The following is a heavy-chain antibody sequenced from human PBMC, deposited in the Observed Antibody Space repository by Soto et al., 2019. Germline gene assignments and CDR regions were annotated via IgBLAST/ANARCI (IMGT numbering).Heavy chain of an antibody. Sequence: SETLSLTCTVSGGSISSSSYYWGWIRQPPGKGLVWIGSIYYSGINSYKPSLKSRVTVSVDTSKNQFPLKLSSLTAADTALYYRARETQGISAAADLYYFDYWGQGTLVTVSS. CDR1: GGSISSSSYY. J-gene: IGHJ4*02. CDR2: IYYSGIN. CDR3: ARETQGISAAADLYYFDY. V-gene: IGHV4-39*02. D-gene: IGHD6-13*01.